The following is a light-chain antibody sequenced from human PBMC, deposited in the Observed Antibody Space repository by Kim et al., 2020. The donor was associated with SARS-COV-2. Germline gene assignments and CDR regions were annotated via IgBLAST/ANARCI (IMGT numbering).Light chain of an antibody. Sequence: DIVMTQSPDSLTVSLGEGATINCKSSQSVLYSSNNKNYLAWYQQKPGQPPKLLIYWASTRESWVPDRFSGSGSGTDFTLTISSLQAEDVAIYYCQQYYTIPPTFGQGTKLEI. CDR2: WAS. V-gene: IGKV4-1*01. CDR1: QSVLYSSNNKNY. J-gene: IGKJ2*01. CDR3: QQYYTIPPT.